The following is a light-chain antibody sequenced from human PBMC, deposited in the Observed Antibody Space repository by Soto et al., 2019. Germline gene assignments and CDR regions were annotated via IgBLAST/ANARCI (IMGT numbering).Light chain of an antibody. CDR1: QGIAPY. V-gene: IGKV1-27*01. CDR3: QKYNSAPLT. J-gene: IGKJ4*01. CDR2: ATS. Sequence: DVQMPQSPSSLSAFVGDRVTITCRASQGIAPYLAWFQQKPGKVPKLLIYATSTLQSGVPSRFSGSGSGTDFTLTISSLQSEDVGTYYCQKYNSAPLTFGGGTKVEIK.